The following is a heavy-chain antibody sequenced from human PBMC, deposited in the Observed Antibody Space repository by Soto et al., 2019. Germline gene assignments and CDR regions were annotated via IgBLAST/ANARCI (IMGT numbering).Heavy chain of an antibody. CDR1: GGSIRSGGYF. D-gene: IGHD1-20*01. CDR3: TRDKPLPYNSNSGNGYYGMDV. V-gene: IGHV4-31*03. Sequence: QVQLQESGPGLVNPSQTLSLTCIVSGGSIRSGGYFWSWIRQHPGKALEWIGHIYYNSGSTYYTPSLKSRCSIAVDASKNQFSLDLRCVTAAAPAVYFCTRDKPLPYNSNSGNGYYGMDVWGQGTTVIVS. CDR2: IYYNSGST. J-gene: IGHJ6*02.